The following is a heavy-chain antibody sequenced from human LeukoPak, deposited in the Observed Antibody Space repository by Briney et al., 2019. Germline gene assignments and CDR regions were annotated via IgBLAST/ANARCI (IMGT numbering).Heavy chain of an antibody. CDR3: ARVPYLYCGGDCYYFDS. V-gene: IGHV4-59*12. CDR1: GGSISSYY. CDR2: IYYTGST. D-gene: IGHD2-21*02. Sequence: KSSETLSLTCTVSGGSISSYYWSWIRQPPGKGLEWIGYIYYTGSTYSNPSLTSRVTISVDTSKNQFSLKVNSVTAADTAVYYCARVPYLYCGGDCYYFDSWGRGILVTVSS. J-gene: IGHJ4*02.